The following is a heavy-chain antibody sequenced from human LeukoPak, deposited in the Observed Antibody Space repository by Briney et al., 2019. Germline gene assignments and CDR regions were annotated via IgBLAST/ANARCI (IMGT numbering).Heavy chain of an antibody. Sequence: ASVKVSCKASGYTFTSYAMHWVRQAPGQRLEWMGWINAGNGNTKYSQKFQGRVTITRDTSASTAYMELSSLRSEDTAVYYCARDRWELHVNWFDPWGQGTLVTVSS. CDR2: INAGNGNT. J-gene: IGHJ5*02. V-gene: IGHV1-3*01. CDR3: ARDRWELHVNWFDP. CDR1: GYTFTSYA. D-gene: IGHD1-26*01.